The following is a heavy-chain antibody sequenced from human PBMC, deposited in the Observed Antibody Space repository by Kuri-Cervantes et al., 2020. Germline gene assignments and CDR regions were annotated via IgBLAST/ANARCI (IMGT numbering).Heavy chain of an antibody. CDR2: IYTRGST. CDR1: GGSVNSGSYY. CDR3: ASGLWANFDF. D-gene: IGHD4/OR15-4a*01. Sequence: SETLSLTCSLSGGSVNSGSYYWSWIRQPPGKGLEWIGYIYTRGSTNYDPSLKSRVTISADTSRNQFSLKLNSVTAADTAVYYCASGLWANFDFWGQGTPVTVSS. J-gene: IGHJ4*02. V-gene: IGHV4-61*01.